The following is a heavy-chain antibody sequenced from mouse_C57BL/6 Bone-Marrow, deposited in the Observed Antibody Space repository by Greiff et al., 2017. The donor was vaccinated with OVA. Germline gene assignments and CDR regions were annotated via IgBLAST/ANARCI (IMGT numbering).Heavy chain of an antibody. J-gene: IGHJ2*01. D-gene: IGHD1-1*01. CDR2: INPNNGGT. V-gene: IGHV1-18*01. Sequence: EVKLMESGPELVKPGASVKIPCKASGYTFTDYNMDWVKQSHGKSLEWIGDINPNNGGTIYNQKFKGKATLTVDKSSSTAYMELRSLTSEDTAVYYCARGYYGSSPYFDYWGQGTTLTVSS. CDR3: ARGYYGSSPYFDY. CDR1: GYTFTDYN.